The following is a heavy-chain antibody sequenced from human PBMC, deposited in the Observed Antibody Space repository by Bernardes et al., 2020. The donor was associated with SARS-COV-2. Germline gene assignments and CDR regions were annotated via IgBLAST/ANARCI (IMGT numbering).Heavy chain of an antibody. Sequence: ASVKVSCKASGYTFTGYYMHWVRQAPGQGLEWMGWINPNSGGTNYAQKFQGRVTMTRDTSISTAYMELSRLRSDDTAVYYCARAGSSGFYYYYGMDVWGQGTTVTVSS. CDR2: INPNSGGT. J-gene: IGHJ6*02. D-gene: IGHD3-10*01. CDR1: GYTFTGYY. CDR3: ARAGSSGFYYYYGMDV. V-gene: IGHV1-2*02.